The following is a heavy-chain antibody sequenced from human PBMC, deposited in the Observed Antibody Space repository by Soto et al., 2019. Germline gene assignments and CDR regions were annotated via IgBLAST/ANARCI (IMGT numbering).Heavy chain of an antibody. Sequence: ASVKVSCKASGYTFTSYGISWVRQAPGQGLEWMGWISAYNGNTNYAQKLQGRVTMTTDTSTSTAYMELRSLRSDDTAVYYRARDLQPAAIYGMDVWGQGTTVTVSS. CDR1: GYTFTSYG. J-gene: IGHJ6*02. CDR3: ARDLQPAAIYGMDV. V-gene: IGHV1-18*04. CDR2: ISAYNGNT. D-gene: IGHD2-2*01.